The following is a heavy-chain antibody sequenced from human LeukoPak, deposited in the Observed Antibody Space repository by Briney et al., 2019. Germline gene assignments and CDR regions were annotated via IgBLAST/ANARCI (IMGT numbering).Heavy chain of an antibody. V-gene: IGHV3-23*01. CDR2: ISGGGGST. CDR1: GFTFSSYA. Sequence: GGSLRLPCAASGFTFSSYAMSWVRQAPGKGLEWVSAISGGGGSTYYADSVKGRFTISRDNSKNTLYLQMNSLRAEDTAVYYCAKAHKRITMVRGVIYYFDYWGQGTLVTVSS. CDR3: AKAHKRITMVRGVIYYFDY. D-gene: IGHD3-10*01. J-gene: IGHJ4*02.